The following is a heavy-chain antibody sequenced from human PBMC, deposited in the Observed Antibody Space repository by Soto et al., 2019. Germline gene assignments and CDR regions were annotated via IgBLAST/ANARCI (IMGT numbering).Heavy chain of an antibody. CDR2: IYNSGRT. J-gene: IGHJ6*02. CDR1: NARVDSSTYT. CDR3: ARLNGYCISSSCHGHYAMDV. Sequence: SETLSLTCTVSNARVDSSTYTWGWIRQPPGKGLEWIGSIYNSGRTYYNPSLNSRVTVSVDTSKNQFSLKVTSVTAADTAVYYCARLNGYCISSSCHGHYAMDVWGQGTTVTVSS. D-gene: IGHD2-2*01. V-gene: IGHV4-39*01.